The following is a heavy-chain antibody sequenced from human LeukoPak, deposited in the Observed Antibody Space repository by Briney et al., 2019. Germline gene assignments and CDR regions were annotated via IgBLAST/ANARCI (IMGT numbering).Heavy chain of an antibody. CDR2: IKSKTDGGTT. CDR1: GFTFSNAW. D-gene: IGHD6-19*01. Sequence: PGGSLRLSCAASGFTFSNAWMSWVRQAPGKGLELVGRIKSKTDGGTTDYAAPVKGRFTISRDNAKNSLYLQMNSLRAEDTAVYYCARDCVEWLVSGGAEDAFDIWGQGTMVTVSS. CDR3: ARDCVEWLVSGGAEDAFDI. V-gene: IGHV3-15*01. J-gene: IGHJ3*02.